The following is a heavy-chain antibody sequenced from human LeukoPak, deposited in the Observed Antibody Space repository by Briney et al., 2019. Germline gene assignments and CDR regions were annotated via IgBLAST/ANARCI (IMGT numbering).Heavy chain of an antibody. CDR2: ISVYNGNT. V-gene: IGHV1-18*01. D-gene: IGHD3-3*01. Sequence: ASVKVSCKASGYTFTSYGISWVRQAPGQGLEWMGWISVYNGNTNYAQKLQGRVTMTTDTSTSTAYMELRSLRSDDTAVYYCAREGRITIFGVVYNYYYYYMDVWGKGTTVTVSS. CDR3: AREGRITIFGVVYNYYYYYMDV. CDR1: GYTFTSYG. J-gene: IGHJ6*03.